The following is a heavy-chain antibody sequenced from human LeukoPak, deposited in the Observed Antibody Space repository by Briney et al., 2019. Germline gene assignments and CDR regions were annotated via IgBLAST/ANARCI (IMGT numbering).Heavy chain of an antibody. Sequence: SETLSLTCTVSGGSISSGDYYWNWIRQPPGKGLEWIGYIYYSGNTYYNPSLKSRVTISVDTSKNQFSLKLSSVTAADTAVYYCARTTRDWFDPWGQGTLVTVSS. V-gene: IGHV4-30-4*08. CDR2: IYYSGNT. CDR3: ARTTRDWFDP. J-gene: IGHJ5*02. D-gene: IGHD4-17*01. CDR1: GGSISSGDYY.